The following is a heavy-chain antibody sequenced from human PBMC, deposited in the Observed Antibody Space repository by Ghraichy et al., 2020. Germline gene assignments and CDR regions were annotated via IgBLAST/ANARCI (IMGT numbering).Heavy chain of an antibody. CDR3: TRLTRSMGTAYGGGYFFDS. CDR1: GGSISNSNYY. CDR2: VYYRGST. J-gene: IGHJ4*02. V-gene: IGHV4-39*07. Sequence: SETLSLTCTVSGGSISNSNYYWGWIRQPPGKTLEWIGSVYYRGSTYYSPSLGSRVTVSVDTSQNQISLNLRSVTAADTAVYYCTRLTRSMGTAYGGGYFFDSWGQGTLVTVSS. D-gene: IGHD4/OR15-4a*01.